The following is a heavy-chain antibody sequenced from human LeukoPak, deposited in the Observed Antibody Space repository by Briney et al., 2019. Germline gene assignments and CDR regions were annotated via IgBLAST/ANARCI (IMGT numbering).Heavy chain of an antibody. CDR3: AKDLPRITMIVVVITDDAFDI. Sequence: PGGSLRLSCAASGFTFSSYAMSWVRQAPGKGLEWVSAMSGSGGSTYYADSVKGRFTISRDNSKNTLYLQMNSLRAEDTAVYYCAKDLPRITMIVVVITDDAFDIWGQGAMVTVSS. V-gene: IGHV3-23*01. CDR2: MSGSGGST. D-gene: IGHD3-22*01. CDR1: GFTFSSYA. J-gene: IGHJ3*02.